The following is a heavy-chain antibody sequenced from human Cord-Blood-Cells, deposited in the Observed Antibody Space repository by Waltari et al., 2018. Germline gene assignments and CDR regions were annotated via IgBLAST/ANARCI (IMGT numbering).Heavy chain of an antibody. J-gene: IGHJ4*02. Sequence: QVQLVQSGAEVKKPGASVKVSCKASGYPFTGDYMHWVRQAPGQGLEWMGWINPNSGGTNYAQKFQGRVTMTRDTSISTAYMELSRLRSDDTAVYYCARERPIVVVIAVPLDYWGQGTLVTVSS. V-gene: IGHV1-2*02. CDR1: GYPFTGDY. CDR3: ARERPIVVVIAVPLDY. D-gene: IGHD2-21*01. CDR2: INPNSGGT.